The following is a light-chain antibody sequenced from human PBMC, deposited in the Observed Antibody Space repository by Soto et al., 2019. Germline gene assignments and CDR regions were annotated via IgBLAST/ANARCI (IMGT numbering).Light chain of an antibody. Sequence: QSVLTQPPSTSGTPGQRGTISCSGDSSNIAKNYVYWYQQVPGMAPKLLIYSDNQRPSGVPDRFSGSKSGTSASLAISGRRSEDEADYYCAAWDDRLSGYGFGGGTKLTVL. J-gene: IGLJ1*01. V-gene: IGLV1-47*02. CDR1: SSNIAKNY. CDR3: AAWDDRLSGYG. CDR2: SDN.